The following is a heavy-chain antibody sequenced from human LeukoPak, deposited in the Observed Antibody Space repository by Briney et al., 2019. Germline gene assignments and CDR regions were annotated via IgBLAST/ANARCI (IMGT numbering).Heavy chain of an antibody. CDR3: ARGYDFDY. CDR2: IYYSGST. V-gene: IGHV4-59*01. D-gene: IGHD2-15*01. Sequence: LSETLSLTCTVSGGSISSYYWSWIRQPPGKGLEWIGYIYYSGSTNHNPSLKSRVTISVDTSKNQFSLKLSSVTAADTAVYYCARGYDFDYWGQGTLVTVSS. CDR1: GGSISSYY. J-gene: IGHJ4*02.